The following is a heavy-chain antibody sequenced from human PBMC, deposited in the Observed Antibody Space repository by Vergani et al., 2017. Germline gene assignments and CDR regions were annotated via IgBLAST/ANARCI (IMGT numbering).Heavy chain of an antibody. CDR3: ARVNFDWLHSQFDS. D-gene: IGHD3-9*01. CDR2: ICYDGSNK. CDR1: GFTFSSYG. J-gene: IGHJ4*02. Sequence: QVQLVESGGDVVQPGRSLRLSCAASGFTFSSYGMHWVRQAPGKGMEWVAVICYDGSNKYYADSVKSRFTISKNNSKSTLYLQMNSLRAEDTAVSYCARVNFDWLHSQFDSWGQGTLVTVSS. V-gene: IGHV3-33*01.